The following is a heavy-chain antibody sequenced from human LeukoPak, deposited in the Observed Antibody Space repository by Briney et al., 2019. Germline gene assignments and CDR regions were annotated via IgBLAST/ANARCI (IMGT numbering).Heavy chain of an antibody. Sequence: GGSLRLSCAASGFTFSSYAMHWVRQAPGKGLEWLAVISYDGSNKYYADSVKGRFTISRDNSKNTLYLQMNSLRAEDTAVYYCARDRGYCSGGSCYRNWFDPWGQGTLVTVSS. V-gene: IGHV3-30*04. CDR2: ISYDGSNK. D-gene: IGHD2-15*01. J-gene: IGHJ5*02. CDR3: ARDRGYCSGGSCYRNWFDP. CDR1: GFTFSSYA.